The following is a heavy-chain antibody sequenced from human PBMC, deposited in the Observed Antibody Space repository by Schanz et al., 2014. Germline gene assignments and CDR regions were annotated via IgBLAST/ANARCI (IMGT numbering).Heavy chain of an antibody. CDR2: VSRDGSET. Sequence: EVQLVESGGGLVKPGDSLRLSCAASGFTFNTSWFHWVRQPPGKGLLWVSRVSRDGSETTYVDSVKGRFTISRDNSKNTLYLQMNSLRTEDTAVYFCAKSYDTSGYSGFDYWGQGTLVTVSS. CDR1: GFTFNTSW. J-gene: IGHJ4*02. V-gene: IGHV3-74*02. D-gene: IGHD3-22*01. CDR3: AKSYDTSGYSGFDY.